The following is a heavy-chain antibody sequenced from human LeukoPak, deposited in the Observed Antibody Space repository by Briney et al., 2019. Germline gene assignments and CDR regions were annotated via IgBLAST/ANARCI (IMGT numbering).Heavy chain of an antibody. D-gene: IGHD3-10*01. Sequence: SVKVSCKASGGTFSSYAISWVRQAPGQGLEWMGRIIPILSQSNYAQKFQGTVSITADEFTDTAYMELSSLKSEDTAVYYCATGSAYRDSFDVWGQGTMVTVSS. CDR1: GGTFSSYA. J-gene: IGHJ3*01. V-gene: IGHV1-69*11. CDR3: ATGSAYRDSFDV. CDR2: IIPILSQS.